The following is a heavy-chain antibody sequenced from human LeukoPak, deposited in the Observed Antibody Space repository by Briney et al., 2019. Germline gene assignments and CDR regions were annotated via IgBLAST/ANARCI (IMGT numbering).Heavy chain of an antibody. Sequence: PGGSLRLSCAASGFTFSSYSMNWVRQTPGKGLEWVSSISSSSSYIFYADSVKGRFTMSRDNAKKSLFLQMNSLRAGDTALYYCAKDRGGSSQLGDAFDVWGQGTMVSVSS. V-gene: IGHV3-21*04. CDR1: GFTFSSYS. J-gene: IGHJ3*01. D-gene: IGHD2-15*01. CDR2: ISSSSSYI. CDR3: AKDRGGSSQLGDAFDV.